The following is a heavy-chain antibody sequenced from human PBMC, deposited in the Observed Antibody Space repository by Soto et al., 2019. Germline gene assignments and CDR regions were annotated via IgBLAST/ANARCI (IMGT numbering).Heavy chain of an antibody. CDR2: ISSSGSTI. CDR1: RFTFSSYE. Sequence: EVQLVESGGALVQPGGSLRLSCAASRFTFSSYEMNWVRQAPGKGLEWISYISSSGSTIYFADSVKGRFTISRDNAKNSLYLQMNSLRAEDTAVYYCARERYCSSTSCYVHNVRFYGLDVWGQGTTVTVSS. CDR3: ARERYCSSTSCYVHNVRFYGLDV. J-gene: IGHJ6*02. D-gene: IGHD2-2*01. V-gene: IGHV3-48*03.